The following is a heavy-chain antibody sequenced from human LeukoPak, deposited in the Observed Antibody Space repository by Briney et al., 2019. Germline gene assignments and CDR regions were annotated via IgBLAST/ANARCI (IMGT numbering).Heavy chain of an antibody. J-gene: IGHJ4*02. Sequence: SVKVSCKASGGTFSSYAISWVRQAPGQGLEWMGGIIPIFGTANYAQKFQGRVTITADESTSTAYMELSSLRSEDTAVYYCARDRGVATMTHFDYWGQGTLVTVPS. V-gene: IGHV1-69*13. CDR3: ARDRGVATMTHFDY. CDR1: GGTFSSYA. CDR2: IIPIFGTA. D-gene: IGHD5-12*01.